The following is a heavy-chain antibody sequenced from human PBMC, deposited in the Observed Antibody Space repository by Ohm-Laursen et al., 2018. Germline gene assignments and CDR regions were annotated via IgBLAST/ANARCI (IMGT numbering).Heavy chain of an antibody. D-gene: IGHD1-26*01. V-gene: IGHV3-21*01. Sequence: SLRLSCSASGFTFSSYSMNWVRQAPGKGLEWVSSISSSSSYIYYADSVKGRFTISRDNAKNSLYLQMNSLRAEDTAVYYCAREPGGPDAFDIWGQGTMVTVSS. CDR3: AREPGGPDAFDI. J-gene: IGHJ3*02. CDR2: ISSSSSYI. CDR1: GFTFSSYS.